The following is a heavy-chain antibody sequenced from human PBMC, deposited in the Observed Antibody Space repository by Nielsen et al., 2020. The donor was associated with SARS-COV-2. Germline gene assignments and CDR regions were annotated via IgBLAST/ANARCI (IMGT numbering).Heavy chain of an antibody. J-gene: IGHJ4*02. CDR3: AHRWLGESFDY. D-gene: IGHD4-17*01. V-gene: IGHV2-5*02. CDR2: IFWDDDK. CDR1: GFSLTTTGVG. Sequence: SGPTLVKPTQTLTLTCTFSGFSLTTTGVGVGWVRQPPGKALEWLALIFWDDDKRFNPSLKSRLSITKGTSKNQVVLKMTNMDPVDTATYFCAHRWLGESFDYWGQGTLVTVSS.